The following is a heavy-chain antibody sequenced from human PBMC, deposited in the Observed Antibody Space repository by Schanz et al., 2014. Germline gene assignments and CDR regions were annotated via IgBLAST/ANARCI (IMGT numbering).Heavy chain of an antibody. CDR2: ITRQGTT. V-gene: IGHV3-NL1*01. CDR1: GFTFSSYG. CDR3: AKDHPSSGWPAFDV. J-gene: IGHJ4*02. Sequence: QVQLVESGGGVVQPGRSRRLSCEASGFTFSSYGMHWVRQAPGKGLEWVSGITRQGTTYYADFVKGRFSISRDLSSNTLYLQMNSLRADDSAIYYCAKDHPSSGWPAFDVWGQGTQVTVSS. D-gene: IGHD6-19*01.